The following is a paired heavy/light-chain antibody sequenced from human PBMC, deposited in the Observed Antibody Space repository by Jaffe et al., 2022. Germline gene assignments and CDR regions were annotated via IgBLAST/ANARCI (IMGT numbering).Heavy chain of an antibody. CDR3: ARGPVLLWFGDPSSDAFDI. CDR1: GYTFTSYA. D-gene: IGHD3-10*01. CDR2: INTNTGNP. Sequence: QVQLVQSGSELKKPGASVKVSCKASGYTFTSYAMNWVRQAPGQGLEWMGWINTNTGNPTYAQGFTGRFVFSLDTSVSTAYLQISSLKAEDTAVYYCARGPVLLWFGDPSSDAFDIWGQGTMVTVSS. V-gene: IGHV7-4-1*02. J-gene: IGHJ3*02.
Light chain of an antibody. Sequence: EIVLTQSPGTLSLSPGERATLSCRASQSVSSSYLAWYQQKPGQAPRLLIYGASSRATGIPDRFSGSGSGTDFTLTISRLEPEDFAVYYCQQYGSSFYTFGQGTKLEIK. J-gene: IGKJ2*01. V-gene: IGKV3-20*01. CDR3: QQYGSSFYT. CDR1: QSVSSSY. CDR2: GAS.